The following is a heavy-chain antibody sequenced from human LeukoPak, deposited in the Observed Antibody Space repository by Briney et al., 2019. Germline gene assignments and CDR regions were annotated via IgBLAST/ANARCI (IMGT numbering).Heavy chain of an antibody. CDR3: AREKGSYSSVRFPDY. CDR2: IWYDGSNK. J-gene: IGHJ4*02. D-gene: IGHD6-19*01. Sequence: PGRSLRLSCAASGFTFSSYGMHWVRQAPGKGLEWVAVIWYDGSNKYYADSVKGRFTISRDNSKNTLYLQMNSLRAEDTAVYYCAREKGSYSSVRFPDYWGQGPLVTVSS. CDR1: GFTFSSYG. V-gene: IGHV3-33*01.